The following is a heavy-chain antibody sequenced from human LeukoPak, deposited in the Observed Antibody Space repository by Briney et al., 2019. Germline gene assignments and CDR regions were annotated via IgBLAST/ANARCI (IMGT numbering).Heavy chain of an antibody. V-gene: IGHV3-30-3*01. J-gene: IGHJ3*02. Sequence: GGSLRLSCAAAGITFSSYAMHWVRQAPGKGLEWVAVISYDGSNKYYADSVKGRFTISRDNSKNTLYLQMNSLRAEDTAVYYCARDGASSGWNAFDIWGQGTMVTVSS. CDR2: ISYDGSNK. CDR1: GITFSSYA. CDR3: ARDGASSGWNAFDI. D-gene: IGHD6-19*01.